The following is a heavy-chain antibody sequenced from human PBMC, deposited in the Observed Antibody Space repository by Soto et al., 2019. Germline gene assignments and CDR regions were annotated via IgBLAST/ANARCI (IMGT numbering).Heavy chain of an antibody. D-gene: IGHD3-22*01. V-gene: IGHV3-23*01. CDR2: INGGSTP. CDR1: GFTFNSYA. Sequence: PGGSLRLSCAASGFTFNSYAMNWVRQAPGKGLEWVTTINGGSTPYYADSVKGRFTISRDNSKNTLYLQMNSLRAEDTAVYYCAKLGYYDSSGYYDYWGQGTLVTVSS. J-gene: IGHJ4*02. CDR3: AKLGYYDSSGYYDY.